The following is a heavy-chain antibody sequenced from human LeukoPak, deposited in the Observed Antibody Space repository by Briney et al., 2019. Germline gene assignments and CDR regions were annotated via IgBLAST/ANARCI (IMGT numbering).Heavy chain of an antibody. D-gene: IGHD4-17*01. V-gene: IGHV4-59*01. CDR2: IYYSGST. J-gene: IGHJ5*02. Sequence: PSETLSLTCTVSGGSISSYYWNWIRQPPGKGLEWIGYIYYSGSTSYNPSLKSRVTISVDTSKNQFSLKLSSVTAADTAIYYCARVGDYGDYVNWFDPWGPGTLVTVSS. CDR3: ARVGDYGDYVNWFDP. CDR1: GGSISSYY.